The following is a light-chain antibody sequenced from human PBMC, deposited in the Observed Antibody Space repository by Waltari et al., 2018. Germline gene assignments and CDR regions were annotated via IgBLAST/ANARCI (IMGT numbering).Light chain of an antibody. Sequence: DVVMTQSPLSLPVTLGQSASISCRSSLSLVSGDGHTYLHWFHQRPGQSPRRLIYEIFVRDVGVPDRFSASGSGTEDTLKISRVEAEDVGVYYCMQGTHEPTFGQGTKLEIK. CDR3: MQGTHEPT. CDR1: LSLVSGDGHTY. J-gene: IGKJ2*01. CDR2: EIF. V-gene: IGKV2-30*01.